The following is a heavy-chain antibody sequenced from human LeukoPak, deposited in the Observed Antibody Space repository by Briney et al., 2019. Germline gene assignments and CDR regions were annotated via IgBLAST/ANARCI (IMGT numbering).Heavy chain of an antibody. CDR3: AKDSHDFWSGYYTGMDAFDI. V-gene: IGHV3-23*01. CDR2: ISGSGGST. Sequence: GGSLRLSCAASGFTFSSHAMSWVRQAPGKGLEWVSAISGSGGSTYYADSVKGRFTISRDNSKNTLYLQMNSLRAEDTAVYYCAKDSHDFWSGYYTGMDAFDIWGQGTMVTVSS. CDR1: GFTFSSHA. D-gene: IGHD3-3*01. J-gene: IGHJ3*02.